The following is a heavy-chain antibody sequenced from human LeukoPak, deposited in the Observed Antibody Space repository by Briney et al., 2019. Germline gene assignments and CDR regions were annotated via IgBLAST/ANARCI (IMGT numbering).Heavy chain of an antibody. CDR2: INHTGYT. V-gene: IGHV4-34*01. D-gene: IGHD2-2*01. J-gene: IGHJ2*01. CDR3: ARHSSAIWYFDL. Sequence: SETLSLTCAVYGGSFSRYYWSWIRQPPGKGLEWIGEINHTGYTNYNPSLKSRVTISVDTSNNQFSLKLNSVTAADTAVYYCARHSSAIWYFDLWGRGTLSLSPQ. CDR1: GGSFSRYY.